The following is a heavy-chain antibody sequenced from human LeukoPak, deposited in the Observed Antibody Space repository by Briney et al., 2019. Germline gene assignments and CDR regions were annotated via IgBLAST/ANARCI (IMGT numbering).Heavy chain of an antibody. D-gene: IGHD6-19*01. CDR2: INHSGST. CDR3: ARKEQWLPHDAFDI. CDR1: GGSFSGYY. Sequence: SETLSLTCAVYGGSFSGYYWSWIRQPPGKGLEWIGEINHSGSTNYNPSLKSRVTISVDTSKNQFSLKLSSVTAAGTAVYYCARKEQWLPHDAFDIWGQGTMVTVSS. V-gene: IGHV4-34*01. J-gene: IGHJ3*02.